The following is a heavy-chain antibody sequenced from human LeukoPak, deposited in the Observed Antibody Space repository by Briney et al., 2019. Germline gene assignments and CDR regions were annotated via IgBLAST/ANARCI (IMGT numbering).Heavy chain of an antibody. D-gene: IGHD6-13*01. CDR2: ISSNGGST. J-gene: IGHJ1*01. CDR3: ARDPPLITATGGRYFQH. V-gene: IGHV3-64*01. Sequence: GGSLRLSCAASGFTFSSYAMHWVRQAPGKGLEYVSAISSNGGSTYYANSVKGRFTISRDNSKNTLYLQMGSLRAEDMAVYYCARDPPLITATGGRYFQHWGQGTLVTVSS. CDR1: GFTFSSYA.